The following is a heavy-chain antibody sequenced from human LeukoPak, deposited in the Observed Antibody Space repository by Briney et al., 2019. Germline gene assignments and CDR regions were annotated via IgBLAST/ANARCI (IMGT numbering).Heavy chain of an antibody. D-gene: IGHD1/OR15-1a*01. CDR2: IRQAGSVQ. Sequence: GGSLRLSCAASGCTFSSYWMSWVRQAPGKGREWVANIRQAGSVQNYVDSVKGRFTISRDNPKNSVYLQISSLRAEDTAVYYCLVTTRSRGFDYWGQGTLVTVSS. CDR1: GCTFSSYW. V-gene: IGHV3-7*01. J-gene: IGHJ4*02. CDR3: LVTTRSRGFDY.